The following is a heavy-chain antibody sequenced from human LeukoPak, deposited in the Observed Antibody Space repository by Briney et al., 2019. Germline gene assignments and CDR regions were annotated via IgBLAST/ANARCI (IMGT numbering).Heavy chain of an antibody. D-gene: IGHD6-19*01. CDR1: GFVFSNYG. CDR2: ISHDGSTK. CDR3: AKEPTEFTSGWYSHD. V-gene: IGHV3-30*18. J-gene: IGHJ4*02. Sequence: GGPLRLSCEASGFVFSNYGMQWVRQAPGKGLEWVAVISHDGSTKYYADSVKGRFTLSRDNSKNTLYLQLNSLRAEDTAVYYCAKEPTEFTSGWYSHDWGQGTVVTVSS.